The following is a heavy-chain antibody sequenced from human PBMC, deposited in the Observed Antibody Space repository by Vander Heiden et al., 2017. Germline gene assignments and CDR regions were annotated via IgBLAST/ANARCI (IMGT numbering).Heavy chain of an antibody. V-gene: IGHV3-20*04. CDR3: VRDLGIRGVPLDY. J-gene: IGHJ4*02. CDR1: GFTFDDYG. CDR2: INWNGGST. Sequence: EVQLVESGGGVVRPGGSLRLACTASGFTFDDYGMSGVRQAPGKGLEWVSGINWNGGSTGYADSVKGRFTISRDKAKNSLYLQMNSLRVEDTAMFYCVRDLGIRGVPLDYWGQGTLVTVSS. D-gene: IGHD3-10*01.